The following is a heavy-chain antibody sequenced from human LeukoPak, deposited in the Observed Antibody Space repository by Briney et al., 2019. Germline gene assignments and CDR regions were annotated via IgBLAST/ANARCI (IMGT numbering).Heavy chain of an antibody. D-gene: IGHD2-2*01. Sequence: GGSLRLSCAASGFTFSSYAMSWVRQAPGKGLEWVSAISGSGGSTYYADSVKGRFTISRDNSKNTLYLQMNSLRAEDTAVYYCARGYCSSTSCYTGDYWGQGTLVTVSS. V-gene: IGHV3-23*01. CDR2: ISGSGGST. CDR3: ARGYCSSTSCYTGDY. J-gene: IGHJ4*02. CDR1: GFTFSSYA.